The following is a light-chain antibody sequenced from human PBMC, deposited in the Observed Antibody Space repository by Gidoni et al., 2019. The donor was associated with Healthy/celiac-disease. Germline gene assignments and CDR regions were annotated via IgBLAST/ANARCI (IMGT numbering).Light chain of an antibody. CDR3: QQYNSYPYT. CDR2: KAS. V-gene: IGKV1-5*03. CDR1: QSISSW. Sequence: DIQMTQSPSTLSASVGYRVTITCRTSQSISSWLAWYQQKPGKAPKILIYKASSLESGVPSRFSGIVSGTEFTLTISSLQPDDFATYYCQQYNSYPYTFGQGTKLEIK. J-gene: IGKJ2*01.